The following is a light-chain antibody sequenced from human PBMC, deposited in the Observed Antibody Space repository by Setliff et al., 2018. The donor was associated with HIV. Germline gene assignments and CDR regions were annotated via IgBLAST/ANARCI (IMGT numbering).Light chain of an antibody. Sequence: VLTQPASVSGSPGQSITISCTGTSSDVGSYNLVSWYQQHPGKAPKLMIYEVSKRPSGVSNRFSGSKSDNTASLTISGLQAEDEADYYCCSYTGTSTHVVFGGGTKVTVL. J-gene: IGLJ2*01. CDR2: EVS. CDR3: CSYTGTSTHVV. V-gene: IGLV2-23*02. CDR1: SSDVGSYNL.